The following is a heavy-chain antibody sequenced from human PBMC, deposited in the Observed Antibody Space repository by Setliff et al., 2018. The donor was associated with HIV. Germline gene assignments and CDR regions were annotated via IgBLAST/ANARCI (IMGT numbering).Heavy chain of an antibody. CDR3: ARSKTFYDFWGGYYTHGAFKI. J-gene: IGHJ3*02. D-gene: IGHD3-3*01. CDR2: IFYSGIT. CDR1: GGSFTSRSYY. V-gene: IGHV4-39*01. Sequence: SETLSLTCTVSGGSFTSRSYYWGWIRQPPGKGLEWIGSIFYSGITYYNPSHKSRVTISVDTSKNQFSLNLTSVTAADTAVYYCARSKTFYDFWGGYYTHGAFKIWGLGTMVTVSS.